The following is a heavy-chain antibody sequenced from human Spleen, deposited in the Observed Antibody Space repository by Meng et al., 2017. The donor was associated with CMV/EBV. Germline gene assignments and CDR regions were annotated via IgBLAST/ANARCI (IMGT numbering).Heavy chain of an antibody. J-gene: IGHJ6*02. Sequence: GGSLRLSCAASGFTFSSYGMHWVRQAPGKGLEWVSAISGSGGSTYYADSVKGRFTISRDNSKNTLYLQMNSLRAEDTAVYYCARDNRIYGSGSYYNYGMDVWGQGTTVTVSS. V-gene: IGHV3-23*01. CDR3: ARDNRIYGSGSYYNYGMDV. CDR2: ISGSGGST. D-gene: IGHD3-10*01. CDR1: GFTFSSYG.